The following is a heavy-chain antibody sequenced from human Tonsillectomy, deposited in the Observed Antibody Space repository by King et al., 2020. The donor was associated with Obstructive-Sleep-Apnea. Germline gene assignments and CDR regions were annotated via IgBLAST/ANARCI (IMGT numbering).Heavy chain of an antibody. Sequence: VQLVESGGGLVQPGRSLRLSCAASGFTFDHYAMHWVRHAPGKGLEWVSGISWNSGFIGYADSVKGRFTISRDNAKNSLYLQMNSLRAEDTALYYCAKEETGFDPWGQGTLVTVSS. CDR1: GFTFDHYA. V-gene: IGHV3-9*01. CDR2: ISWNSGFI. CDR3: AKEETGFDP. D-gene: IGHD2-21*02. J-gene: IGHJ5*02.